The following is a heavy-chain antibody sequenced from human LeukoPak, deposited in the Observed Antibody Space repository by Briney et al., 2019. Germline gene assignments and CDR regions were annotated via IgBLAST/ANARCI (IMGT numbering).Heavy chain of an antibody. J-gene: IGHJ6*03. V-gene: IGHV1-69*13. Sequence: SVKVSCKASGGTFSSYAISWVRQAPGQGLEWMGGIIPIFGTANYAQKFQGRVTITADESTSTAYMELSSLRSEDTAVYYCARGAYSNYGPDYYYYYYMDVWGKGTTVTVSS. CDR1: GGTFSSYA. D-gene: IGHD4-11*01. CDR2: IIPIFGTA. CDR3: ARGAYSNYGPDYYYYYYMDV.